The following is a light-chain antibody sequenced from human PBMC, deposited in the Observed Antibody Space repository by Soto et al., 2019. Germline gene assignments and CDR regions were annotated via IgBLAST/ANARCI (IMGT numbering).Light chain of an antibody. J-gene: IGKJ1*01. Sequence: EIVLTQSPGTLSLSPGERATLSCRASQSVGSTYLAWYQHKPGQAPRLLIYGASSRATGIPDRFSGSGSGTDFTLTSSRLEPEDFAVYYCQQYGSSPETFGQGTKVESK. CDR3: QQYGSSPET. CDR2: GAS. V-gene: IGKV3-20*01. CDR1: QSVGSTY.